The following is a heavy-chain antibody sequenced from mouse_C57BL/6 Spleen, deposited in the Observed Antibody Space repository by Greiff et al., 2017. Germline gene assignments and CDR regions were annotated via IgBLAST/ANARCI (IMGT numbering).Heavy chain of an antibody. J-gene: IGHJ2*01. CDR2: ISYDGSN. CDR1: GYSITSGYY. D-gene: IGHD1-1*01. Sequence: EVQLQESGPGLVKPSQSLSLTCSVTGYSITSGYYWNWIRQFPGNKLEWMGYISYDGSNNYNPSLKNRISITRDTSKNQFFLKLNSVTTEDTATYYCARANYYGSSYYFDYWGQGTTLTVSS. CDR3: ARANYYGSSYYFDY. V-gene: IGHV3-6*01.